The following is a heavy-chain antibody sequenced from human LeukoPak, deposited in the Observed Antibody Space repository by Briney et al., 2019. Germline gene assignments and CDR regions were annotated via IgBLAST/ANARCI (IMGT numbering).Heavy chain of an antibody. CDR1: GGSISSYY. Sequence: TPSETLSLTCTVSGGSISSYYWSWIRQPPGKGLEWIGYIYYSGSTNYNPSLKSRVTISVDTSKNQFSLKLSSVTAADTAVYYCARGWSSGYYYYYYYMDVWGKGTTVTVSS. J-gene: IGHJ6*03. CDR2: IYYSGST. D-gene: IGHD3-22*01. CDR3: ARGWSSGYYYYYYYMDV. V-gene: IGHV4-59*01.